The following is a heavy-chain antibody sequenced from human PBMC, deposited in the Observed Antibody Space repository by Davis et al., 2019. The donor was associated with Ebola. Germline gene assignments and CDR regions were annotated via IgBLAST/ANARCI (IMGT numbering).Heavy chain of an antibody. D-gene: IGHD7-27*01. CDR1: GYTFTSYG. V-gene: IGHV1-18*01. CDR2: ISAYNGNT. Sequence: ASVKVSCKASGYTFTSYGISWVRQAPGQGLEWMGWISAYNGNTNYAQKLQGRVTMTTDTSTSTAYMELRSLRSEDTAVYYCLIEGLTGDDPGDYYFDYWGQGTLVTVSS. J-gene: IGHJ4*02. CDR3: LIEGLTGDDPGDYYFDY.